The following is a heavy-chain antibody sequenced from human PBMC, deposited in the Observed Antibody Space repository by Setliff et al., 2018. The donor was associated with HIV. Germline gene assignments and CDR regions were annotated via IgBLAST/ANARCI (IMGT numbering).Heavy chain of an antibody. CDR1: GASISSPIYY. J-gene: IGHJ4*02. V-gene: IGHV4-39*01. CDR3: AAAEGLGPWYFFDN. CDR2: IYYNGNT. Sequence: SETLSLTCSVSGASISSPIYYWGWIRQAPGKGLEWIGNIYYNGNTNYKPSLERRLTISVDTSKNQFSLSLSSVTATDTALYFCAAAEGLGPWYFFDNWGQGTQVTVSS. D-gene: IGHD3-9*01.